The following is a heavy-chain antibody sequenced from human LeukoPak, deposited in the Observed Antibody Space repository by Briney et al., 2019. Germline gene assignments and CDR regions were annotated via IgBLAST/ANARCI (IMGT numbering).Heavy chain of an antibody. CDR1: GFTVSSNY. CDR2: ISGSGGST. D-gene: IGHD2-2*01. CDR3: AKIADPIVVVPAASDC. J-gene: IGHJ4*02. V-gene: IGHV3-23*01. Sequence: PGGSLRLSCAASGFTVSSNYMSWVRQAPGKGLEWVSVISGSGGSTYYADSVKGRFTISRDNSKNTLYLQMNSLRAEDTAVYYCAKIADPIVVVPAASDCWGQGTLVTVSS.